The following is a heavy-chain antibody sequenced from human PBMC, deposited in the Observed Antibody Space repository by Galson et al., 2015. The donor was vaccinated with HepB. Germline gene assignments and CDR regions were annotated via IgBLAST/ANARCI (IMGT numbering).Heavy chain of an antibody. J-gene: IGHJ4*02. CDR2: IYLDDVR. Sequence: PALVKPTQTLTLTCTFSGFSLNDNAVGVAWIRQPPGKALEWLALIYLDDVRHYNPSLNNRLAITKDSSKNQVVLTLSDIDPVDTATYYCAHTAGWLPDYWGQGTLVTVST. D-gene: IGHD5-24*01. V-gene: IGHV2-5*02. CDR3: AHTAGWLPDY. CDR1: GFSLNDNAVG.